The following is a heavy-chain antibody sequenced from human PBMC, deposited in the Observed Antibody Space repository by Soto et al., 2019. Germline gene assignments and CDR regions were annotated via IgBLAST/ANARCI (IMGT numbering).Heavy chain of an antibody. V-gene: IGHV3-7*01. CDR3: ARAIAAREAY. Sequence: GGSLRLSCAASGFTLSNYWMSWVRQAPGKGLEWVANIKQDGSVKYYVGSVKGRFTISRDNAKNSLYLQMNSLRVEDTALYYCARAIAAREAYWGQGTLVTVSS. CDR2: IKQDGSVK. J-gene: IGHJ4*02. CDR1: GFTLSNYW. D-gene: IGHD6-6*01.